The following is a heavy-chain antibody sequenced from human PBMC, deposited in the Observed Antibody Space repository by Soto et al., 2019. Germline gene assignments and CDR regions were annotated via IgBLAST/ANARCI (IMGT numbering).Heavy chain of an antibody. V-gene: IGHV4-59*01. J-gene: IGHJ6*02. CDR2: IYYSGST. Sequence: PSETLSLTCTVSGGSISSYYWSWIRQPRGKGLEWIGYIYYSGSTNYNPSLKSRVTISVDTSKNQFSLKLSSVTAADTAVYYCARVGTFPGIAAAEELYYYYGMDVWGQGTTVTVSS. D-gene: IGHD6-13*01. CDR1: GGSISSYY. CDR3: ARVGTFPGIAAAEELYYYYGMDV.